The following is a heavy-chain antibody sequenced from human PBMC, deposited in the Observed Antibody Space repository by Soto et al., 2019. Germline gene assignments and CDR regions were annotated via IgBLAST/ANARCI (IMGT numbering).Heavy chain of an antibody. CDR2: ISAYNGNT. Sequence: QVQLVQSGAEVKKPGASVKVSCKASGYTFTSYGISWVRQAPGQGLEWMGWISAYNGNTNYAQKLQGRVTMTTDTTQSTAYMELRSLRSDDTAVYYCARARWLRREGPGPFDYWGQGTLVTVSS. CDR3: ARARWLRREGPGPFDY. CDR1: GYTFTSYG. D-gene: IGHD5-12*01. V-gene: IGHV1-18*04. J-gene: IGHJ4*02.